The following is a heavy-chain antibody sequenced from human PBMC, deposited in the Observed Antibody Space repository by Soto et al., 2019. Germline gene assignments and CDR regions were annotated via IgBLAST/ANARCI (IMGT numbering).Heavy chain of an antibody. CDR3: ARDRRAVVVIIDTFDY. Sequence: QVQLVESGGGVVQPGRSLRLSCAASGFTFSSYGMHWVRQAPGKGLEWVAVIWYDGSNKYYADSVKGRFTISRDNSKNTLYLQMNSLRAEDTAVYYCARDRRAVVVIIDTFDYWGQGTLVTVSS. CDR2: IWYDGSNK. CDR1: GFTFSSYG. D-gene: IGHD3-22*01. V-gene: IGHV3-33*01. J-gene: IGHJ4*02.